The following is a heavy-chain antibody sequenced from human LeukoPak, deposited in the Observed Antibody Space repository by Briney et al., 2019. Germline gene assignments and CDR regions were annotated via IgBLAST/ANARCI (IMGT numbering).Heavy chain of an antibody. CDR3: ARSNTWYAGIDY. Sequence: SSETLSLTCTVSGVSISSHYWSWIRQPPGKGLEWIGFIYYSGSTNYNPSLKSRFTISRDSSKNQFSLKLTSVTVADTALYFCARSNTWYAGIDYWGQGTLVTVSS. CDR2: IYYSGST. CDR1: GVSISSHY. J-gene: IGHJ4*02. D-gene: IGHD6-13*01. V-gene: IGHV4-59*08.